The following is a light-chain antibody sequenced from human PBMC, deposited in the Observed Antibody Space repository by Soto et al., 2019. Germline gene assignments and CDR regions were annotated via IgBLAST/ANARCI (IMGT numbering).Light chain of an antibody. V-gene: IGKV3-20*01. CDR1: QSVDNS. CDR3: QQYGGPPRT. CDR2: DAS. J-gene: IGKJ1*01. Sequence: EIVLTQSPGTLSLSPGERATLSCRASQSVDNSLVWYQQKPGQAPRLLIYDASTRATGTPDRFSGSGSGTDFTLIISRLEPEDFAVYSCQQYGGPPRTFGQGTKVEI.